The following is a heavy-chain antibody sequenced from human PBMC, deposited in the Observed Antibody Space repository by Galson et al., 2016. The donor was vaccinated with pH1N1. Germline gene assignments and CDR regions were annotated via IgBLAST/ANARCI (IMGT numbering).Heavy chain of an antibody. V-gene: IGHV1-69*13. D-gene: IGHD6-19*01. CDR1: RGTFNGYS. CDR2: IIPLYRSV. CDR3: ARRGLGNSGWWDSDH. J-gene: IGHJ4*02. Sequence: SVKVSCKASRGTFNGYSISWVRQAPGQGLEWMGEIIPLYRSVKYTQKFQGRVTITADESTSTAYMELTSLRSEDTAQYFCARRGLGNSGWWDSDHWGQGTRVTVSS.